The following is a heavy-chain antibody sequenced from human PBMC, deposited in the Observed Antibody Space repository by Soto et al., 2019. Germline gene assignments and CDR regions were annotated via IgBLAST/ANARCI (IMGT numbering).Heavy chain of an antibody. CDR3: ARVRSYGMDV. Sequence: SETLSLTCTVSGDSVSSGDYYWSWIRQPPGKGLEWIGNIYYGGRHFYNPSLKSRVTMSLDTSKNQFSLRLNSVTAADSAVYYCARVRSYGMDVWGQGXTVTVYS. J-gene: IGHJ6*02. CDR1: GDSVSSGDYY. D-gene: IGHD4-17*01. CDR2: IYYGGRH. V-gene: IGHV4-30-4*01.